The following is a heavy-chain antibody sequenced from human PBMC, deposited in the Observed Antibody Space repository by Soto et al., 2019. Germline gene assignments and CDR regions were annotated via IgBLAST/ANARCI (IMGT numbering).Heavy chain of an antibody. CDR3: ARVPDY. V-gene: IGHV4-30-2*01. CDR1: GGSISSGGYS. Sequence: QLQLLESGSGLVKPSQTLSLTCAVSGGSISSGGYSWGWIRQPPGKGLEWIGYIYHSVSTYYNPSSKSRATISVDRSKTQFSLRLSSVTAADTAVYYGARVPDYWGQGTLVTVSS. CDR2: IYHSVST. J-gene: IGHJ4*02.